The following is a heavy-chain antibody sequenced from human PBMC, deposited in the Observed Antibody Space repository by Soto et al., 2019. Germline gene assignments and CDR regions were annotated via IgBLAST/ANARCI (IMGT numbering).Heavy chain of an antibody. CDR2: ISGHDGNT. V-gene: IGHV1-18*01. D-gene: IGHD2-2*01. CDR1: GYSLTSYG. CDR3: AREYCNSASCYGPDF. J-gene: IGHJ4*02. Sequence: QVQLVQSGAEVKMPGASVKVSCKASGYSLTSYGISWVRQAPGQGLEWMGWISGHDGNTKYTQKLQGRVTVTTDTSTSTAYMDLSSLRSDDTAVYYCAREYCNSASCYGPDFCGQGTLVTVCS.